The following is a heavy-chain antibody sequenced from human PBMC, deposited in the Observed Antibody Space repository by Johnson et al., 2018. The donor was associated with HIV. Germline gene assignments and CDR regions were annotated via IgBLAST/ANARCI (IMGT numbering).Heavy chain of an antibody. D-gene: IGHD4-17*01. V-gene: IGHV3-30*03. CDR1: GFTFSSYG. CDR3: ALTDYGDYPQRVPDAFDI. Sequence: QVQLVESGGGVVQPGGSLRLSCVASGFTFSSYGMHWVRQAPGKGLEWVTIISYDGSNKYYADSVKGRFTTSRDNSKNTLYLQMNSLRAEDTAVYYCALTDYGDYPQRVPDAFDIWGQGTMVTVSS. J-gene: IGHJ3*02. CDR2: ISYDGSNK.